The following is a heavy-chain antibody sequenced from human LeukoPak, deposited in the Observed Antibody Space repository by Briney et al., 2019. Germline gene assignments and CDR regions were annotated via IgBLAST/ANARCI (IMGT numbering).Heavy chain of an antibody. D-gene: IGHD3-16*02. Sequence: SETLSLTCNVSGAFIISSNYYWAWIRQPPGKGLEWIRNIYSSGSTQYTPSLKSRVTISADMSKNQFFLKLTSATAADTAVYYCTRRTYRADFDYWGQGSLVTVSS. CDR2: IYSSGST. J-gene: IGHJ4*02. V-gene: IGHV4-39*01. CDR3: TRRTYRADFDY. CDR1: GAFIISSNYY.